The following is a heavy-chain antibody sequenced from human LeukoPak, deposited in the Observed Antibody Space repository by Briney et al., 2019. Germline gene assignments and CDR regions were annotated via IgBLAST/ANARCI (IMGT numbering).Heavy chain of an antibody. J-gene: IGHJ4*02. Sequence: GGSLRLSCAASGFTFSSYGMHWVRQAPGTGLEWVAFIRHEGSNKYYSDSVKGRFTISRDNSKNSLYLQMKSLRAEDTAVYYCAKDSRNYFSPDYWGQGTLVTVSS. CDR1: GFTFSSYG. CDR3: AKDSRNYFSPDY. CDR2: IRHEGSNK. V-gene: IGHV3-30*02. D-gene: IGHD1-7*01.